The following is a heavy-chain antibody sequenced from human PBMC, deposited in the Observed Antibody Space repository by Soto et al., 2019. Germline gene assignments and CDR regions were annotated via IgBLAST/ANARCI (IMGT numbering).Heavy chain of an antibody. CDR2: IYYSGST. CDR1: GASISSSSYY. D-gene: IGHD3-22*01. V-gene: IGHV4-39*01. Sequence: ETLALTCTVSGASISSSSYYWGWIRQPPGKGLEWIGSIYYSGSTYYNPSLKSRVTISVDTSKNQFSLKLSSVTAADTAVYYCETYYYDSSAVPNFDYWGQGTLVTVYS. CDR3: ETYYYDSSAVPNFDY. J-gene: IGHJ4*02.